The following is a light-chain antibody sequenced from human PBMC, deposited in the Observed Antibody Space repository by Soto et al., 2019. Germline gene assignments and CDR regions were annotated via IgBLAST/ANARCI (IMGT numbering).Light chain of an antibody. Sequence: DIQMTQSPSSLSASVGDRVTITCRASQSISSYLNWYQQKPGKPPKVLIYAASSLQSGVQSRFSGSGSGTDFTLTISSLQPEDFATYYCQPSYSTPYTFGPGTKVHIK. J-gene: IGKJ3*01. CDR3: QPSYSTPYT. V-gene: IGKV1-39*01. CDR1: QSISSY. CDR2: AAS.